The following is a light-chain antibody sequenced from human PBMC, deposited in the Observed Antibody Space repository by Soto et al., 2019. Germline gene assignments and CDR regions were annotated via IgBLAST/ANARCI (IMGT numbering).Light chain of an antibody. V-gene: IGLV2-14*01. J-gene: IGLJ2*01. CDR1: SGDIGIHNF. CDR3: SSYRNTNTLV. Sequence: QSALTQPASVSGSLGQSITISCTGTSGDIGIHNFVSWYQQHPGQAPKVMIYEVSSRPSGVSDRFSGSKSVNTASLTISGLQADDEADYYCSSYRNTNTLVFGGGTKVTVL. CDR2: EVS.